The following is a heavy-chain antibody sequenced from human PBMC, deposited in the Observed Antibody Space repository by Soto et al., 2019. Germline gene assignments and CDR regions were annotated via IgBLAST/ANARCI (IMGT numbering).Heavy chain of an antibody. V-gene: IGHV3-30*18. J-gene: IGHJ5*02. CDR1: GFTFSNFG. CDR2: MSYDGNII. D-gene: IGHD2-2*01. CDR3: AKGGFIVVEPAATFRCDP. Sequence: QVQLVESGGGVVQPGRSLRLSCIASGFTFSNFGMHWVRQAPGKGLEWVALMSYDGNIIYYADSVKGRFTISRDNSNNTLYLQMNNLRREDSGVYYCAKGGFIVVEPAATFRCDPWGQGTLVTVSS.